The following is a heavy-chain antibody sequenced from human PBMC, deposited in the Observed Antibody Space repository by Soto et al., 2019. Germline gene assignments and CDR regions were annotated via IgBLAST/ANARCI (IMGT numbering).Heavy chain of an antibody. CDR1: GYTFTGYY. D-gene: IGHD4-17*01. CDR2: INPNSGGT. CDR3: ERDCPVTTFGCYYYGMDV. V-gene: IGHV1-2*02. J-gene: IGHJ6*02. Sequence: ASVKVSCKASGYTFTGYYMHWVRQAPGQGLEWMGWINPNSGGTNYAQKFQGRVTMTRDTSISTAYMELSRLRSDDTAVYYCERDCPVTTFGCYYYGMDVWGQGTTVTVSS.